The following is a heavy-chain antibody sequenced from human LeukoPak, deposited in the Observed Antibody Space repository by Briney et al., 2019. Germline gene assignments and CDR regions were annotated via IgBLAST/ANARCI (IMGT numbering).Heavy chain of an antibody. J-gene: IGHJ4*02. D-gene: IGHD6-13*01. Sequence: GGSLRLSCAASGFTFSSYAMHWVRQAPGKGLEWVAVIWYDGSNKYYADSVKGRFTISRDNSKNTLYLQMNSLRAEDTAVYYCAKERAAAVEGYFDYWGQGTLVTVSS. CDR1: GFTFSSYA. CDR3: AKERAAAVEGYFDY. V-gene: IGHV3-33*06. CDR2: IWYDGSNK.